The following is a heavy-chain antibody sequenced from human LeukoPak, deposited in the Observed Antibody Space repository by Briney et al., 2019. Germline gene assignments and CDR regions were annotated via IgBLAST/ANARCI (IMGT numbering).Heavy chain of an antibody. CDR2: IYSGDTT. Sequence: GGSLRLSCAASGFTVSNKYMNWVRQAPGKGLEGVSLIYSGDTTKYADSVKGRFTISRDNSKNTLYLQMNSLRVEDTAMYYCARDPPGIAASGTGGWGQGTLVTVSS. CDR3: ARDPPGIAASGTGG. CDR1: GFTVSNKY. J-gene: IGHJ4*02. V-gene: IGHV3-53*01. D-gene: IGHD6-13*01.